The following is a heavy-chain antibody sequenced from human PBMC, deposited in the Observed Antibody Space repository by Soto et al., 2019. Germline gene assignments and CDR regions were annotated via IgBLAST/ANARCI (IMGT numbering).Heavy chain of an antibody. D-gene: IGHD6-19*01. CDR1: GGSISSYY. V-gene: IGHV4-59*01. CDR3: AREYSSGWLDY. J-gene: IGHJ4*02. Sequence: QVQLQESGPGLVKPSETLSLTCTVSGGSISSYYWSWIRQPPGNGLEWIGYIYYSGSTNYNPSLKSRVTISVDTSKNQFSLKLSSVTAADTAVYYCAREYSSGWLDYWGQGTLVTVSS. CDR2: IYYSGST.